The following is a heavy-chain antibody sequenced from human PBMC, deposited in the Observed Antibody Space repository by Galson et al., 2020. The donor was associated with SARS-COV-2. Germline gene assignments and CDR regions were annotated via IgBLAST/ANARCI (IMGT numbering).Heavy chain of an antibody. D-gene: IGHD3-22*01. J-gene: IGHJ2*01. CDR1: GYSVSTTNY. CDR2: VYPSGTT. Sequence: SQTFSLTCTVSGYSVSTTNYWGWVRQPPGRGLEWIGSVYPSGTTYYNPSLKSQVTISVDTSKNQFSLRLDSVTAADTALYYCARQGVNMIVLVTVPGWYFDLWGRGTLVTVSS. CDR3: ARQGVNMIVLVTVPGWYFDL. V-gene: IGHV4-38-2*02.